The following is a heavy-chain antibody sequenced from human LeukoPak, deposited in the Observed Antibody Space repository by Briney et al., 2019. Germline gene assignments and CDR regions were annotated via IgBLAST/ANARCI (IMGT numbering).Heavy chain of an antibody. CDR1: GYTFTTYD. Sequence: GASVKVSCKASGYTFTTYDINWVRQATGQGLEWMGWMNANNGNTGYAQKFQGRVTMTRDTSISTAYMELSSLRSEDTAVYFCARTYTDNWIDGNWFDPWGQGTLVTVSS. J-gene: IGHJ5*02. V-gene: IGHV1-8*01. CDR2: MNANNGNT. D-gene: IGHD1-1*01. CDR3: ARTYTDNWIDGNWFDP.